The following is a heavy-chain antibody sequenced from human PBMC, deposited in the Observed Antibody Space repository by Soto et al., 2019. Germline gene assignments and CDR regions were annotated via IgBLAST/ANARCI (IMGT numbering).Heavy chain of an antibody. CDR3: ARMSYSGSYYLDY. Sequence: GGSLRLSCAASGFTFSSYAMHWVRQAPGKGLEWVAVISYDGSNKYYADSVKGRFTISRDNSKNTLYLQMDSLRAEDTAVYYCARMSYSGSYYLDYCGQGTLVTVS. V-gene: IGHV3-30-3*01. J-gene: IGHJ4*02. D-gene: IGHD1-26*01. CDR1: GFTFSSYA. CDR2: ISYDGSNK.